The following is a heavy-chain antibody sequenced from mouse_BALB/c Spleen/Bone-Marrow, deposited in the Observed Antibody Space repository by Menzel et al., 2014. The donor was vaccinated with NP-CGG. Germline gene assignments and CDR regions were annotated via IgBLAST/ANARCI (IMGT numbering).Heavy chain of an antibody. Sequence: EVQLQESGPELVKPGTSVKLSCKTSGYTSTEYTIHWVKQSHGKSLEWIGGINPNIGGTTYNQKFKDRATLTLDESSSTAYMEVRSLTSEDSAVFYCVRSTYFDYWGQGTTLTVSS. V-gene: IGHV1-18*01. CDR1: GYTSTEYT. CDR3: VRSTYFDY. CDR2: INPNIGGT. J-gene: IGHJ2*01. D-gene: IGHD5-1*01.